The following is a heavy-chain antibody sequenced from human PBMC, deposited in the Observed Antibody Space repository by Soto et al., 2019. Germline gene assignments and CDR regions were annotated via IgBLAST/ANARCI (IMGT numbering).Heavy chain of an antibody. CDR1: GFTFDDYA. D-gene: IGHD3-22*01. V-gene: IGHV3-9*01. J-gene: IGHJ4*02. CDR3: AKDSWRIVVGPGDY. CDR2: MSWNSGSI. Sequence: VPLVESGGGLVQPGRSLRLSCAASGFTFDDYAMHWVRQAPGKGLEWVSGMSWNSGSIGYADSVKGRFTISRDNAKNSLYLQMNSLRAEDTALDYCAKDSWRIVVGPGDYWGQGTLVTVSS.